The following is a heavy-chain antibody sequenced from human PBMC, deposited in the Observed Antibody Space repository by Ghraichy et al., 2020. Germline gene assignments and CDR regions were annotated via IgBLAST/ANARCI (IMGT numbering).Heavy chain of an antibody. Sequence: GGSLRLSCAASGFTFSSYAMSWVRQAPGKGLEWVSAISGSGGSTYYADSVKGRFTISRDNSKNTLYLQMNSLRAEDTAVYYCAKDLAITMIVVVIRESGFDYWGQGTLVTVSS. CDR1: GFTFSSYA. CDR3: AKDLAITMIVVVIRESGFDY. D-gene: IGHD3-22*01. CDR2: ISGSGGST. V-gene: IGHV3-23*01. J-gene: IGHJ4*02.